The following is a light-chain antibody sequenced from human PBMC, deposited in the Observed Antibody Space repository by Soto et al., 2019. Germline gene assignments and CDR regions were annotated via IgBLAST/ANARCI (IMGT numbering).Light chain of an antibody. V-gene: IGKV1-5*01. Sequence: DIQMTQSPSTLSASVGDRVTITCRASQSISTWLAWYQQKPGKAPNLLIYDASTLQSGVPSRFSGSGSATEFTLTISSLQAEDVASYYCQQYSTYSWTFGQATKVVIK. J-gene: IGKJ1*01. CDR3: QQYSTYSWT. CDR1: QSISTW. CDR2: DAS.